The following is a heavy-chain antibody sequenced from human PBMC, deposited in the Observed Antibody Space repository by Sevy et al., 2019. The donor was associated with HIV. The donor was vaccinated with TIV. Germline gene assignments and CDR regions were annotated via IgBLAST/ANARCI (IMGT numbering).Heavy chain of an antibody. D-gene: IGHD3-10*01. V-gene: IGHV3-11*01. CDR3: ARDLASGSFFSLYFDY. Sequence: GGSLRLSCAASGLNVSDYFMSWIRQAPGKRPEWVSSISSSGTIIYYADSVKGRFTISRDKAKNSLYLQMNSLRAEDTAIYYCARDLASGSFFSLYFDYWGQGTLVTVSS. CDR1: GLNVSDYF. J-gene: IGHJ4*02. CDR2: ISSSGTII.